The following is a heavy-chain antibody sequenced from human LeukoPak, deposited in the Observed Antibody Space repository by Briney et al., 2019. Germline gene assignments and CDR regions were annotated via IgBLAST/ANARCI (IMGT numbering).Heavy chain of an antibody. J-gene: IGHJ6*03. D-gene: IGHD3-3*01. Sequence: PSETLSLTCAVYGGSFSGYYWSWIRQPPGKGLEWIGEINHSGSTNYNPSLKSRVTISVDTSKNQFSLKLSSVTAADTAVYYCARSYYDFDMDVWGKGTTVNVSS. V-gene: IGHV4-34*01. CDR3: ARSYYDFDMDV. CDR2: INHSGST. CDR1: GGSFSGYY.